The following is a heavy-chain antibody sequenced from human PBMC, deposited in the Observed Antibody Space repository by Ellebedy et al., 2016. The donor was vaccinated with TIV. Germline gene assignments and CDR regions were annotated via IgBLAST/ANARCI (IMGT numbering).Heavy chain of an antibody. J-gene: IGHJ2*01. V-gene: IGHV3-7*01. Sequence: PGGSLRLSCAASGFTFSRYWMSWVRQAPGKGLEWVASIKQDGDEKHYVESVKGRFTVSRDNVRDSFYLQMNSLRAKDTAMYFCARDYLALRYFDWQNNYYFDLWGRGALVTVSS. CDR3: ARDYLALRYFDWQNNYYFDL. D-gene: IGHD3-9*01. CDR1: GFTFSRYW. CDR2: IKQDGDEK.